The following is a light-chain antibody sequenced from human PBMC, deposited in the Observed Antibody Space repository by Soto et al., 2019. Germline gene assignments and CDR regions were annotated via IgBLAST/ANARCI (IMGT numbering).Light chain of an antibody. CDR2: GAS. V-gene: IGKV3-20*01. Sequence: EIVLTQSPCTLSLSPGERATLSFRASQSVSSSYLAWYQRKPGQAPRLLIYGASSRATGIPDRFSGSGSGTDFTLTVSRLEPEDFAVYYCQQYGSSLLFGGGTKVDIK. CDR3: QQYGSSLL. CDR1: QSVSSSY. J-gene: IGKJ4*01.